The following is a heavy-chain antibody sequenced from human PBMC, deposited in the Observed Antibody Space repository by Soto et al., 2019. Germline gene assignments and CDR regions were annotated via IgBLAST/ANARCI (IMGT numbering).Heavy chain of an antibody. Sequence: QVQLQESGPGLVKPSQTLSLTCTVSGGSISSGDYYWSWIRQPPGKGLEWIGYIYYSGSTYYNPSLKSRVTISVDTSKNQFSLKLSSVTAADTAVYYWARHGYCSSTSCYAGGGWFDPWGQGTLVTVSS. D-gene: IGHD2-2*03. CDR2: IYYSGST. J-gene: IGHJ5*02. V-gene: IGHV4-30-4*01. CDR3: ARHGYCSSTSCYAGGGWFDP. CDR1: GGSISSGDYY.